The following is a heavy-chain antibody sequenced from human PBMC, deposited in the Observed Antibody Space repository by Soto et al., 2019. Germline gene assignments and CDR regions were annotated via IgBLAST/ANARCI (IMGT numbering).Heavy chain of an antibody. D-gene: IGHD2-2*01. CDR1: GGSISSYY. J-gene: IGHJ5*01. CDR2: IYYSGST. V-gene: IGHV4-59*01. Sequence: SETLSLTCTASGGSISSYYWSWIRQPPGKGLEWIGYIYYSGSTNYNPSLKSGVTISVDTSKNQFFQKLSSVVAAETAGYCCARTLPIVVVPCAILFDPWGQGTLVTGSS. CDR3: ARTLPIVVVPCAILFDP.